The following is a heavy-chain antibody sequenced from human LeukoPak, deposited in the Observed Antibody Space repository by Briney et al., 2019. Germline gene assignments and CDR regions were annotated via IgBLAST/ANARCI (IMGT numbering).Heavy chain of an antibody. V-gene: IGHV4-39*01. CDR1: GGSISSSSYY. D-gene: IGHD4-17*01. CDR3: ASIPSYGDYVFAP. CDR2: ISYSGST. Sequence: SETLSLTCTVSGGSISSSSYYWGWIRQPSGKGLEWIGSISYSGSTYYNPSLKSRVTISVDTSKNQFSLKLSSVTAADTAVYYCASIPSYGDYVFAPWGQGTLVTVSS. J-gene: IGHJ5*02.